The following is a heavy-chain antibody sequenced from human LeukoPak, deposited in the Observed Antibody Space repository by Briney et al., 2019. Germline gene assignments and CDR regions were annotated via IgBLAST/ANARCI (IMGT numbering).Heavy chain of an antibody. V-gene: IGHV3-30*04. CDR1: GFTVSNFA. D-gene: IGHD3-16*02. Sequence: GGSLRLSCAASGFTVSNFAMHWVRQVPDKGLEWLAVMSKDGGDKHYADSVTGRFTISRDSSKNTLYLQMNSLRGEDTAAYYCARDDLSVSGSYPYYFDHWGQGTLVTVSS. CDR2: MSKDGGDK. J-gene: IGHJ4*02. CDR3: ARDDLSVSGSYPYYFDH.